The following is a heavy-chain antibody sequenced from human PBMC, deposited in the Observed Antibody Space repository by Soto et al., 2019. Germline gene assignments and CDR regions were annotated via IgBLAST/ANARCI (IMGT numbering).Heavy chain of an antibody. V-gene: IGHV4-34*01. CDR3: ARTLWIPFDY. CDR2: INHSGST. J-gene: IGHJ4*02. CDR1: GGSFSGYY. Sequence: PSETLSLTCAVYGGSFSGYYWSWIRQPRGKGLEWIGEINHSGSTNYNPSLKSRVTISVDTSKNQFSLKLSSVTAADTAVYYCARTLWIPFDYWGQGTLVTVSS. D-gene: IGHD5-12*01.